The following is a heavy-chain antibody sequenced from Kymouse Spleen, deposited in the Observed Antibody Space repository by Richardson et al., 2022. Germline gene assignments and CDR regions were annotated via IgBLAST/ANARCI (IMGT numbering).Heavy chain of an antibody. Sequence: QVQLQQWGAGLLKPSETLSLTCAVYGGSFSGYYWSWIRQPPGKGLEWIGEINHSGSTNYNPSLKSRVTISVDTSKNQFSLKLSSVTAADTAVYYCARGRIAAAGNYYYGMDVWGQGTTVTVSS. CDR3: ARGRIAAAGNYYYGMDV. CDR1: GGSFSGYY. CDR2: INHSGST. V-gene: IGHV4-34*01. J-gene: IGHJ6*02. D-gene: IGHD6-13*01.